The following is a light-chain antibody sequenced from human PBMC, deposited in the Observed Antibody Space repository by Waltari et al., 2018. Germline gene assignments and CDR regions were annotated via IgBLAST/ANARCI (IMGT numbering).Light chain of an antibody. V-gene: IGKV3-11*01. Sequence: ETVLTQSPGTLSLSPGETATLSCRASQDVSNYLAWYQQKPGQPPRLLIYDKFNRATGIPARFSGSGSGTDFTLTISSLEPEDFAIYYCQQRGDWPPFTFGPGTRVD. CDR2: DKF. J-gene: IGKJ3*01. CDR1: QDVSNY. CDR3: QQRGDWPPFT.